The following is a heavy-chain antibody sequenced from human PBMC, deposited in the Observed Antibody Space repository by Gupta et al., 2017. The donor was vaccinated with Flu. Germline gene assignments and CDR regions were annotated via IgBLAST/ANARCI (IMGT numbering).Heavy chain of an antibody. V-gene: IGHV4-31*11. CDR3: ARSTNWYFDL. J-gene: IGHJ2*01. CDR1: VGSITRGKYY. CDR2: IHYTGSV. Sequence: QVQLEESGPRLVKPSQTLSLTCVVSVGSITRGKYYCSWIRHYPGKGLELIGYIHYTGSVDYTPSLKSRLTISLDAAENQCSLKLTSVTAADTAVYYCARSTNWYFDLWGRGTLVTVSS.